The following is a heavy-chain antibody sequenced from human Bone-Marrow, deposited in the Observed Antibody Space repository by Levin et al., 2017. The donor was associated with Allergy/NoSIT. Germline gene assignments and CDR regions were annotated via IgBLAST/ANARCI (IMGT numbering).Heavy chain of an antibody. D-gene: IGHD5-18*01. CDR1: GFTFSDFS. CDR3: ARAPLGRGGYIVAFDI. V-gene: IGHV3-11*05. CDR2: ISGSSTNI. J-gene: IGHJ3*02. Sequence: PSETLSLTCAASGFTFSDFSMNWIRQAPGKGLEWVSYISGSSTNINYEDSLKGRFTISRDNTKNSLYLQMNSLRADDTAVYYCARAPLGRGGYIVAFDIWGQGTMVTVSS.